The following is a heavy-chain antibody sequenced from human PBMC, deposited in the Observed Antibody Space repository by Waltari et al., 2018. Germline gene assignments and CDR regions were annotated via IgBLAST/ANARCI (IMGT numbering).Heavy chain of an antibody. CDR2: VKQDGSEE. D-gene: IGHD3-22*01. J-gene: IGHJ4*02. V-gene: IGHV3-7*01. CDR3: ARGGSLSYYDSDGLGS. CDR1: GFTFNNYW. Sequence: EVQLVESGGGLVQPGGSLRLSCAACGFTFNNYWMKWVRQAPGKGLEWVANVKQDGSEEYYVDSMKGRFTISRDNAKNSLYLQMNSLRVEDTAVYYCARGGSLSYYDSDGLGSWGQGTLVTVSS.